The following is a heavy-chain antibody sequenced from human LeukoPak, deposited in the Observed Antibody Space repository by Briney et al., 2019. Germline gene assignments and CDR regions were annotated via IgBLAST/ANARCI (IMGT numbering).Heavy chain of an antibody. CDR2: MNPNSGNT. CDR1: GYTFTSYD. Sequence: GASVKVSCKASGYTFTSYDINWLRQATGQGLEWMGWMNPNSGNTGYAQKFQGRVTMTRNTSMSTAYMELSSLRSEDTAVYYCARGMVRGPFVFRPWGQGTLVTVSS. CDR3: ARGMVRGPFVFRP. D-gene: IGHD3-10*01. V-gene: IGHV1-8*01. J-gene: IGHJ5*02.